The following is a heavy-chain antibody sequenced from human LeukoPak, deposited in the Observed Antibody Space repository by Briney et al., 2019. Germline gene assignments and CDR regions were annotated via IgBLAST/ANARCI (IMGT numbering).Heavy chain of an antibody. V-gene: IGHV4-61*01. J-gene: IGHJ4*02. CDR2: IYYHGST. CDR3: AREYSGFDY. CDR1: GDPISINSNYK. Sequence: SETLPLTCTVSGDPISINSNYKWRWIRQPPGKGLEWFGYIYYHGSTNYNSSLKSRVTFSVDTSKNQFSLKLRSVTAADTAVYYCAREYSGFDYWGQGTLVTVSS. D-gene: IGHD6-13*01.